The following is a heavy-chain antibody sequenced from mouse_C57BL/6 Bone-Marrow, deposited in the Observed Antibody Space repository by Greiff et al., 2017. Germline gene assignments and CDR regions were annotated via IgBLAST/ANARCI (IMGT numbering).Heavy chain of an antibody. CDR3: ARGNGNYGEFAY. CDR1: GYAFSSSW. V-gene: IGHV1-82*01. CDR2: IYPGDGDT. D-gene: IGHD2-1*01. Sequence: QVQLKESGPELVKPGASVKISCKASGYAFSSSWMNWVKQRPGKGLEWIGRIYPGDGDTNYNGKFKGKATLTADKSSSTAYMELSSLTSEDSAVYFCARGNGNYGEFAYWGQGTLVTVSA. J-gene: IGHJ3*01.